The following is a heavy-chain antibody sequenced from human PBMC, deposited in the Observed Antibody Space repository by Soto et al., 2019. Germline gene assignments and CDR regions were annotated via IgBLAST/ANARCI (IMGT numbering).Heavy chain of an antibody. V-gene: IGHV3-74*01. Sequence: EVRLVESGGGLVQPGGSLRLSCAASGFNFRNYWMHWVRQAPGKGLVWVSRINGDGSSAIYADSVKGRFTISRDNAKNTLYLQMNRLRAEDTAVYYCARTVEGAWFDYWGQGKAVTVPS. CDR2: INGDGSSA. CDR3: ARTVEGAWFDY. CDR1: GFNFRNYW. J-gene: IGHJ4*02. D-gene: IGHD1-26*01.